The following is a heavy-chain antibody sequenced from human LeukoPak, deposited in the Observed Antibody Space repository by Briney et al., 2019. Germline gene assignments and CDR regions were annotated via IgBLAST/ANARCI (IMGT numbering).Heavy chain of an antibody. J-gene: IGHJ4*02. Sequence: GASVKVSCKAPGYTFTGYYMHWVRQAPGQGLEWMGWINPNSGGTNYAQKFQSRVTMTRDTSISTAYMELSRLRSDDTAVYYCARGPGPLWFGELPFDYWGQGTLVTVSS. D-gene: IGHD3-10*01. CDR2: INPNSGGT. V-gene: IGHV1-2*02. CDR1: GYTFTGYY. CDR3: ARGPGPLWFGELPFDY.